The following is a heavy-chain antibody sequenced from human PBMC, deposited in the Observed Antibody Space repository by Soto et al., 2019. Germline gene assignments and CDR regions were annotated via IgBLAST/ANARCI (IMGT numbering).Heavy chain of an antibody. Sequence: EVQLVESGGGLVQPGGSLRLSCAASGFTFSSYEMNWFRQAPGKGLEWVSYISSSGSTIYYADSVKGRFTIYSDNAKNALYLQMHSLRAEDTAVYYCARDGWQIVSYFDCWGQGTLVTVSS. J-gene: IGHJ4*02. D-gene: IGHD3-16*02. CDR1: GFTFSSYE. V-gene: IGHV3-48*03. CDR3: ARDGWQIVSYFDC. CDR2: ISSSGSTI.